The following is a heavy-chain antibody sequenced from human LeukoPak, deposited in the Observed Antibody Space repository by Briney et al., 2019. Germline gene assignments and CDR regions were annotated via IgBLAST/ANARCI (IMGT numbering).Heavy chain of an antibody. CDR3: ARSVAGTRTRNFDY. J-gene: IGHJ4*02. V-gene: IGHV4-59*08. CDR2: IYYSGST. CDR1: GGSISSYY. Sequence: SETLSLTCTVSGGSISSYYWSWIRQPPGKGLEWIGYIYYSGSTNYNPSLKSRVTISVDTSKNQFSLKLSSVTAADTAVYYCARSVAGTRTRNFDYWGQGTLVTVSS. D-gene: IGHD6-19*01.